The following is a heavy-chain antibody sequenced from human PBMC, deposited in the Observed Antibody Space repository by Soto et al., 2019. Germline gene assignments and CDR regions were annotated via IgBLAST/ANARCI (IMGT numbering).Heavy chain of an antibody. J-gene: IGHJ4*02. Sequence: SETLSLTCTVSGGSISSSSYYWGWIRQPPGKGLEWIGSIYYSGSTYYNPSLKSRVTISVDTSKNQFSLKLSSVTAADTAVYYCARSGYYYDSSGYSDYWGQGTLVTVSS. D-gene: IGHD3-22*01. CDR2: IYYSGST. CDR1: GGSISSSSYY. CDR3: ARSGYYYDSSGYSDY. V-gene: IGHV4-39*01.